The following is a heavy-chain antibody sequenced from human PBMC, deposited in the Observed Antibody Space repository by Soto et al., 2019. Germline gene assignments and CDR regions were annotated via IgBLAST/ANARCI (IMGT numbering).Heavy chain of an antibody. CDR3: AKDWVGAVAGNWFDP. D-gene: IGHD6-19*01. Sequence: EVQLLESGVGLVQPGGSLRLSCAASGFTFSSYAMSWVRQAPGKGLEWVSAISGSGGRTYYADSVKGRFTISRDNSKNTLYLQMNSLRAEDTAVYYCAKDWVGAVAGNWFDPWGQGTLVTVSS. V-gene: IGHV3-23*01. CDR2: ISGSGGRT. J-gene: IGHJ5*02. CDR1: GFTFSSYA.